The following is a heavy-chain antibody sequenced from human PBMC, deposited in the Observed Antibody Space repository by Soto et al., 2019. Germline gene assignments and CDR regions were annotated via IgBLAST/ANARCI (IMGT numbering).Heavy chain of an antibody. CDR2: ISSNGGST. CDR3: VKDPPTGDDAFDI. Sequence: GGSLRLSCSASGFTFSSYAMHWVRQAPGKGLEYVSAISSNGGSTYYADSVKGRFTISRDNSKNTLYLQMSSLRAEDTAVYYCVKDPPTGDDAFDIWGQGTMVTVSS. V-gene: IGHV3-64D*08. J-gene: IGHJ3*02. CDR1: GFTFSSYA. D-gene: IGHD1-1*01.